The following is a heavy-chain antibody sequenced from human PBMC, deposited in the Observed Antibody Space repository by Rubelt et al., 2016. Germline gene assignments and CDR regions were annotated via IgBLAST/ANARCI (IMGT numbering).Heavy chain of an antibody. CDR1: GFSLSTGGVG. V-gene: IGHV2-5*02. D-gene: IGHD3-22*01. Sequence: QITLKESGPTLVRPTQTLTLTCTFSGFSLSTGGVGVGWIRQPPGKALEWLALIYYDDDKRYSPSLKTRLTITKDTSKHQVVLTMTNVDPVDTATYYCAHRAYVSFDSSGYKPFDYWGQGTLVTVSS. J-gene: IGHJ4*02. CDR3: AHRAYVSFDSSGYKPFDY. CDR2: IYYDDDK.